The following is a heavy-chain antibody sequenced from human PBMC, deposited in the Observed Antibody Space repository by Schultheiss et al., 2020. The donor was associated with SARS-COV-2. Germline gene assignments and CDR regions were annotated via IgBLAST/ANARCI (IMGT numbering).Heavy chain of an antibody. D-gene: IGHD2-15*01. CDR2: IYYSGST. CDR1: GGSISSGDYY. J-gene: IGHJ6*02. V-gene: IGHV4-30-4*01. Sequence: SQTLSLTCTVSGGSISSGDYYWSWIRQPPGKGLEWIGYIYYSGSTYYNPSLKSRVTISVDTSKNQFSLKLSSVTAADTAVYYCARELYCSGGSCFGYYYYGMDVWGQGTTVTVSS. CDR3: ARELYCSGGSCFGYYYYGMDV.